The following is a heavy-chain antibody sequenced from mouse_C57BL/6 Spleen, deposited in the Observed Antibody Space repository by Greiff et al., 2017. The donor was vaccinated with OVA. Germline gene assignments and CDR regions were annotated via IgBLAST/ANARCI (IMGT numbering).Heavy chain of an antibody. V-gene: IGHV1-82*01. CDR1: GYAFSSSW. CDR2: IYPGDGDT. D-gene: IGHD3-2*02. Sequence: VQLQESGPELVKPGASVKISCKASGYAFSSSWMNWVKQRPGKGLEWIGRIYPGDGDTNYNGKFKGKATLTADKSSSTAYMQLSSLTSEDSAVYFCASSGDWRFAYWGQGTLVTVSA. CDR3: ASSGDWRFAY. J-gene: IGHJ3*01.